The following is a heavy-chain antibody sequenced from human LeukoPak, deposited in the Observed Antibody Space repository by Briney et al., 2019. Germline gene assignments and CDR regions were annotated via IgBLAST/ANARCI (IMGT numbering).Heavy chain of an antibody. CDR1: GYTFTSYA. Sequence: ASVTVSCTASGYTFTSYAMHWVRQAPGQRLEWMGWINAGNGNTKYSQKFQGRVTITRDTSASTAYMELSSLRSEDTAVYYCAREGVGGFFYYGSGSSYDYWGQGTLVTVSS. D-gene: IGHD3-10*01. V-gene: IGHV1-3*01. CDR3: AREGVGGFFYYGSGSSYDY. J-gene: IGHJ4*02. CDR2: INAGNGNT.